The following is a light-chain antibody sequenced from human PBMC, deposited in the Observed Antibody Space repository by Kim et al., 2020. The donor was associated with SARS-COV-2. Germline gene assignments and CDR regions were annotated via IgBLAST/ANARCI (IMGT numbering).Light chain of an antibody. Sequence: QSALTQPRSVSWSPGQSVTVSRSGTGSNVGSYPYVSWYQQHPGKAPKLLIYDVNKRPAGVPDRFSASKSDNTASLTISGLQAEDDADYFCCSYAGIDTPWVFGGGTQLTVL. J-gene: IGLJ3*02. CDR3: CSYAGIDTPWV. V-gene: IGLV2-11*01. CDR2: DVN. CDR1: GSNVGSYPY.